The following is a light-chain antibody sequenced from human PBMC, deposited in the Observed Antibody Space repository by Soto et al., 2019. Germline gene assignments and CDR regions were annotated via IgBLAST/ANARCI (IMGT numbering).Light chain of an antibody. CDR2: STN. CDR1: SGSVSTSYY. CDR3: VLYMGSGRVV. J-gene: IGLJ2*01. Sequence: QTVVTQEPSFSVSPGGTVTPTCGLSSGSVSTSYYPSWYQQTPGQAPRTLIYSTNTRSSGVPDRFSGSILGNKAALTITGAQADDESDYYCVLYMGSGRVVFGGGTKLTVL. V-gene: IGLV8-61*01.